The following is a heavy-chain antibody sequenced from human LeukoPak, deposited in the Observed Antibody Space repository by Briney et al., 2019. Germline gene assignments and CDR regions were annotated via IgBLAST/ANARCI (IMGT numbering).Heavy chain of an antibody. CDR2: INHSGST. Sequence: PSETLSLTCGVYGGSFSGYYWSWIRQPPGKGLEWIGEINHSGSTNYNPSLKSRVTISVDTSKKQFSLKLSSVTAADTAVYYCARGGSVSPGAYFDYWGQGPLVTVSS. V-gene: IGHV4-34*01. D-gene: IGHD3-10*01. CDR1: GGSFSGYY. J-gene: IGHJ4*02. CDR3: ARGGSVSPGAYFDY.